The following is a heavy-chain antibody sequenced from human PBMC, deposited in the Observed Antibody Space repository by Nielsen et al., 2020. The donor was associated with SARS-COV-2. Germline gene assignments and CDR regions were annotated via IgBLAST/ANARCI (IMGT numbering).Heavy chain of an antibody. J-gene: IGHJ4*02. V-gene: IGHV1-18*01. CDR3: ARVSLGGEEYWTTSYYSFDY. CDR1: GYTFTNYN. CDR2: IATNTGNT. Sequence: ASVKVSCKASGYTFTNYNIAWVRQAPGQGLEWMGWIATNTGNTNYAQNFQGRVPMATDTSTGIGDMELRNLKSDDTAVYFCARVSLGGEEYWTTSYYSFDYWGQGSLITVSS. D-gene: IGHD2-8*01.